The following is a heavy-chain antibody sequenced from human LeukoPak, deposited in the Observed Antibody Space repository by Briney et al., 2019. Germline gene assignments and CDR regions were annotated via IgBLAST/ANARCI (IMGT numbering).Heavy chain of an antibody. J-gene: IGHJ5*02. CDR1: GGSISSSSYY. D-gene: IGHD6-13*01. CDR2: IYYSGST. V-gene: IGHV4-39*07. Sequence: PSETLSLTCTVSGGSISSSSYYWGWIRQPPGKGLEWIGSIYYSGSTYYNPSLKSRVTISVDTSKNQFSLKLSSVTAADTAVYYCARRGPYSSSWYKKGWFDPWGQGTLVTVSS. CDR3: ARRGPYSSSWYKKGWFDP.